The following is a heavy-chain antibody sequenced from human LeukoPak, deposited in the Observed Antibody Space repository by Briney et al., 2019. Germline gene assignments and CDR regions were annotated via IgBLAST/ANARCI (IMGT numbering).Heavy chain of an antibody. V-gene: IGHV4-4*07. CDR2: IYTSGST. CDR3: ARGPYSYDSSGAFDI. D-gene: IGHD3-22*01. Sequence: SETLSLTCTVSGGSISSYSWSWIRQPAGKGLEWIGRIYTSGSTNYNPSLKSRVTMSVDTSKNQFSLKLSSVTAADTAVYFCARGPYSYDSSGAFDIWGQGTMVTVSS. CDR1: GGSISSYS. J-gene: IGHJ3*02.